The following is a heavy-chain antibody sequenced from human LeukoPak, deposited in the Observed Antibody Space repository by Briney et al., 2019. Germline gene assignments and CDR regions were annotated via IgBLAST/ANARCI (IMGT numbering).Heavy chain of an antibody. CDR1: GFTVSSYE. V-gene: IGHV3-48*03. D-gene: IGHD1-26*01. J-gene: IGHJ4*02. CDR2: IASDSSI. Sequence: PGGSLRLSCAASGFTVSSYEMNWVRQAPGKGLEWISFIASDSSIYYADSVKGRFTLSRDNAKNSLYLQMNSLRDEDTAVYYCAKDWGQRGVGASLGHWGQGTLVIVSS. CDR3: AKDWGQRGVGASLGH.